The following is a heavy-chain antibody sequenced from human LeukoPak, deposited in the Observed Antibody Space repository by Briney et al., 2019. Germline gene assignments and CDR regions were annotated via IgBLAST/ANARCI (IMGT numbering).Heavy chain of an antibody. CDR1: GFTVSSNS. CDR2: IYSGGNT. Sequence: GGSLRLSCTVSGFTVSSNSMSWVRQAPGKGLEWVSFIYSGGNTHYSDSVKGRFTISRDNSKNTLYLQMNSLRAEDTATYYCATYRQIQVPFEFWGQGTLVTVSS. J-gene: IGHJ4*02. CDR3: ATYRQIQVPFEF. D-gene: IGHD5-18*01. V-gene: IGHV3-53*01.